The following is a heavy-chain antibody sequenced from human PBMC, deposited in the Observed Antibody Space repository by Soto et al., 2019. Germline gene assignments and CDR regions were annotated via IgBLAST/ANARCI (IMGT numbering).Heavy chain of an antibody. D-gene: IGHD3-16*01. CDR1: GGSFSGYY. CDR2: INHSGST. J-gene: IGHJ5*02. CDR3: ARKLRRGTGPRGWFDP. Sequence: PSETLSLTCAVYGGSFSGYYWSWIRQPPGKGLEWIGEINHSGSTNYNPSLKSRVTISVDTSKNQFSLKLSSVTAADTALYYCARKLRRGTGPRGWFDPWGQGTLVT. V-gene: IGHV4-34*01.